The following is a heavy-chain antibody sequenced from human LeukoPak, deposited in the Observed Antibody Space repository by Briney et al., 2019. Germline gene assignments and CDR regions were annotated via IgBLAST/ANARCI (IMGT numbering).Heavy chain of an antibody. J-gene: IGHJ6*02. CDR2: IIPILGIA. CDR1: GGTFSSYA. CDR3: ARDRDPITMIVVVQPSDGKDV. D-gene: IGHD3-22*01. V-gene: IGHV1-69*04. Sequence: ASVKVSCKASGGTFSSYAISWVRQAPGQGLEWMGRIIPILGIANYAQKFQGRVTMTRDTSTSTVYMELSSLRSEDTAVYYCARDRDPITMIVVVQPSDGKDVWGQGTTVTVSS.